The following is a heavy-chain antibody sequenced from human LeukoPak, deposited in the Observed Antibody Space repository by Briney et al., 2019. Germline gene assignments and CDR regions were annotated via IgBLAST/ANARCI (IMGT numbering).Heavy chain of an antibody. CDR1: GLSFSNYP. V-gene: IGHV3-30*04. J-gene: IGHJ4*02. CDR3: ARDLTIAAANYYFDN. CDR2: IANDGKDK. D-gene: IGHD6-13*01. Sequence: GGSLRLSCAASGLSFSNYPMHWVRQAPGKGLEWVAVIANDGKDKHNADSVKGRFTISRDNPKNTLYLQMNSLRAEDTAMYYCARDLTIAAANYYFDNWGQGTLVTVSS.